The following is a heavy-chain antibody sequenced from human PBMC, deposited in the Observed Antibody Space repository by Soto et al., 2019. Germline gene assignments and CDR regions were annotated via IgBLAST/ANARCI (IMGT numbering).Heavy chain of an antibody. CDR3: ARDKITGLFDYWGQGTLVTVSSGKLRGASVKVSCKASGYTFTSYGISWNAGWFGP. CDR2: INHSGST. Sequence: SETLSLTCAVYGGSFSGYYWTWIRQPPGTGLEWIGEINHSGSTNYNPSLKSLVTISVDTSKNQFSLKLTSVTAADTAVYYCARDKITGLFDYWGQGTLVTVSSGKLRGASVKVSCKASGYTFTSYGISWNAGWFGPWGQGTLVTVSS. V-gene: IGHV4-34*01. CDR1: GGSFSGYY. J-gene: IGHJ5*02. D-gene: IGHD5-18*01.